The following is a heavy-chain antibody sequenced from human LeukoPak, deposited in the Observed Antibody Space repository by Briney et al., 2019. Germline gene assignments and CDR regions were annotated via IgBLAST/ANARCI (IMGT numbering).Heavy chain of an antibody. D-gene: IGHD3-10*01. CDR2: ISYDGSNK. CDR3: ARGLFRGAFDI. Sequence: GGSLRLSCAASGFTFSSYGMHWVRQAPGKGLEWVAVISYDGSNKYYADSVKGRFTISRDNSKNTLYLQMNSLRAEDTAVYYCARGLFRGAFDIWGQGTMVTVSS. J-gene: IGHJ3*02. CDR1: GFTFSSYG. V-gene: IGHV3-30*03.